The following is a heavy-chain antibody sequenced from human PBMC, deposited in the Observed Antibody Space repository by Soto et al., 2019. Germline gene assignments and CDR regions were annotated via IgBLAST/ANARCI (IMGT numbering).Heavy chain of an antibody. Sequence: PGESLKISCQTSGYTFSSDWIGWGRQMPGNGLEWMGIIYPGDSETRYSPSFQGQVTISADRSFSTAYLQWTSLQASDTAMYYCARLLYSWGDPQYFDSWGQGTMVTVSS. CDR1: GYTFSSDW. V-gene: IGHV5-51*01. CDR3: ARLLYSWGDPQYFDS. D-gene: IGHD3-16*01. J-gene: IGHJ4*02. CDR2: IYPGDSET.